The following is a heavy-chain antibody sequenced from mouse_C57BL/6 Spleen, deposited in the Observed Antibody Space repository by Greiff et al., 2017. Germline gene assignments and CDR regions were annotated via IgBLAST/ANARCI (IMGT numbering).Heavy chain of an antibody. Sequence: VQLQQPGAELVKPGASVKLSCKASGYTFTSYWMHWVKQRPGPGLEWIGMIHPNSGSTNYNEKFKSKATLTVDKSSSTAYMQLSSLTSEDSAVYYCARRGAYYYGSRGDFDYWGQGTTLTVSS. CDR3: ARRGAYYYGSRGDFDY. V-gene: IGHV1-64*01. J-gene: IGHJ2*01. D-gene: IGHD1-1*01. CDR1: GYTFTSYW. CDR2: IHPNSGST.